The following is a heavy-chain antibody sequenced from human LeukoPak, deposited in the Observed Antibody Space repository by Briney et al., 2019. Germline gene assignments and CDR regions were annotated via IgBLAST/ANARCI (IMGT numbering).Heavy chain of an antibody. J-gene: IGHJ5*02. Sequence: SETLSLTCTGSGGSISSYYWSWIRQPPGKGLEWIGYIYYSGSTNYNPSLKSRVTISVDTSKNQFSLKLSSVTAADTAVYYCAFTWGTTGWFDPWGQGALVTVSS. V-gene: IGHV4-59*01. D-gene: IGHD7-27*01. CDR1: GGSISSYY. CDR2: IYYSGST. CDR3: AFTWGTTGWFDP.